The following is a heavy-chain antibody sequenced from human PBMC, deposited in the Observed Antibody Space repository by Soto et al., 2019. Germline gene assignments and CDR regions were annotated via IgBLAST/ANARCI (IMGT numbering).Heavy chain of an antibody. CDR1: GYTFTGYY. Sequence: ASVKVSCKASGYTFTGYYMHWVRQAPEQGLDGVGWINPNSGGTNYAQKFQGWVTMTRDTSISTAYMELSRLRSDDTAVYYCAREREGMSSGGTRYSGSYNYWYYGMDVWGQGTMVTVYS. CDR3: AREREGMSSGGTRYSGSYNYWYYGMDV. J-gene: IGHJ6*02. V-gene: IGHV1-2*04. D-gene: IGHD1-26*01. CDR2: INPNSGGT.